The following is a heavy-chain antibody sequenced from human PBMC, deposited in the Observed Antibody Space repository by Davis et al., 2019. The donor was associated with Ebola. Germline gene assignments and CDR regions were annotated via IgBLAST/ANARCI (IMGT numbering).Heavy chain of an antibody. CDR1: GYTFSSYY. CDR2: INPSGGST. D-gene: IGHD3-10*01. Sequence: AASVKVSCKASGYTFSSYYMHWVRQAPGQGLEWMGIINPSGGSTSYAQRFQGRVTMTRDTSTSTVYMKLSSLRSEDTAVYYCASRITHYAMDVWGKGTTVTVSS. CDR3: ASRITHYAMDV. J-gene: IGHJ6*04. V-gene: IGHV1-46*01.